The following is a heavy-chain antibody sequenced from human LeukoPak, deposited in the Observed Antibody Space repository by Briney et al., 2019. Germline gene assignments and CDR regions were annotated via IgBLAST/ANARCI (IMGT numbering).Heavy chain of an antibody. J-gene: IGHJ5*02. V-gene: IGHV4-59*08. CDR3: ARRDSTGSNWFDP. CDR1: GGSISSYY. CDR2: IYYSGST. Sequence: PSETLSLTCTVSGGSISSYYWSWIRQPPGKGLEWIGYIYYSGSTNYNPSLKSRVTISVDTSKNQFSLKLNSVTAADTAVYYCARRDSTGSNWFDPWGQGTLVTVSS. D-gene: IGHD3-22*01.